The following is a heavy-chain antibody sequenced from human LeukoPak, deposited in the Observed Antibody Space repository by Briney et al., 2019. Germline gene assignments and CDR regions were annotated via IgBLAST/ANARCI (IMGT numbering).Heavy chain of an antibody. CDR1: GGSINTYY. Sequence: SETLSLTCTVSGGSINTYYWSWIRQPPGKGLEWIGYISYSGSTDYNPSLKSRVTISVDTSKNQFFLNLSSVTAADTAVYYCAIGIAAAGTPVGDVWGKGTTVTVSS. V-gene: IGHV4-59*08. CDR2: ISYSGST. J-gene: IGHJ6*04. D-gene: IGHD6-13*01. CDR3: AIGIAAAGTPVGDV.